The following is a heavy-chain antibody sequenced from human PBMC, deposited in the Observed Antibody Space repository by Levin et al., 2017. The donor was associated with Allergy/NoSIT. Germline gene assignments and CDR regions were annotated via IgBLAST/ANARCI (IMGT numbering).Heavy chain of an antibody. V-gene: IGHV3-74*01. CDR3: ARSVRVVTADS. CDR1: GFTFNSYW. CDR2: INGDGSST. J-gene: IGHJ4*02. Sequence: SCAASGFTFNSYWMHWVRRPPGKGLVWVSRINGDGSSTTYADSVKGRFTISRDNAKNTLYLQMNSLRAEDTAVYYCARSVRVVTADSWGQGTLVTVSS. D-gene: IGHD2-21*02.